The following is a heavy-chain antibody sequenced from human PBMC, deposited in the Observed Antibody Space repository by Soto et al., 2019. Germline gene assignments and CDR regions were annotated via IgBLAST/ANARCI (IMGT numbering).Heavy chain of an antibody. V-gene: IGHV4-34*01. J-gene: IGHJ6*02. CDR3: EQDEKGANGMDV. Sequence: QVQLQQWGAGLLKPSETLSLTCAVYGGSFSGYHWSWIRQPPGKGLEWIGEINHSASTNYNPSLGSRVTISVDTSKNQFSLKLSSVTAADTAVYYCEQDEKGANGMDVWGQGTTVTVSS. CDR1: GGSFSGYH. D-gene: IGHD3-16*01. CDR2: INHSAST.